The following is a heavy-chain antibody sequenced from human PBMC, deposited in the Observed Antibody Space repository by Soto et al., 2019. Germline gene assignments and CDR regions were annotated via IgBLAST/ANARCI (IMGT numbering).Heavy chain of an antibody. V-gene: IGHV1-8*01. CDR2: MHADTGLT. Sequence: QAQLVQSGAEVKQPGSSVKVSCQTSVNTVTKLDLNWVRQAPGQGLDWMGWMHADTGLTGYAQKFQCRVSMTRYTSVSTAYMELSSLRADDTSIYYCARYIFGQGFISWGQGTQVTVSS. D-gene: IGHD3-10*01. J-gene: IGHJ4*02. CDR1: VNTVTKLD. CDR3: ARYIFGQGFIS.